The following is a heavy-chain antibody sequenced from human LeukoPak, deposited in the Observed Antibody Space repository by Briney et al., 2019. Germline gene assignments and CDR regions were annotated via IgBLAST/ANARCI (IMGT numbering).Heavy chain of an antibody. D-gene: IGHD1-26*01. J-gene: IGHJ4*02. V-gene: IGHV3-23*01. Sequence: PGGSLRLSCAASGFTFDDYGMSWVRQAPGKGLEWVSSLSGSGYNTYYADSVKGRFTISRDNSRNTLCLQMNSLRAEDTAVYYCAKGFSVGAPSDWGQGTLVTVSS. CDR1: GFTFDDYG. CDR2: LSGSGYNT. CDR3: AKGFSVGAPSD.